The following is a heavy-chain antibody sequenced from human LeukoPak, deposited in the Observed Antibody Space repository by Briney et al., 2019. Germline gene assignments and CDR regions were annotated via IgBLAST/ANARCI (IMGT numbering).Heavy chain of an antibody. J-gene: IGHJ4*02. D-gene: IGHD5-24*01. CDR1: GGSISSSRYY. CDR2: IYYSGST. Sequence: SETLSLTCTVSGGSISSSRYYGGWIRQPPGKGLEWIGSIYYSGSTYYNPSLKSRVTISVDTSKNQFSLKLSSVTAADTAVYYCAGTIGLKGQYYFDYWGQGTLVTVSS. CDR3: AGTIGLKGQYYFDY. V-gene: IGHV4-39*01.